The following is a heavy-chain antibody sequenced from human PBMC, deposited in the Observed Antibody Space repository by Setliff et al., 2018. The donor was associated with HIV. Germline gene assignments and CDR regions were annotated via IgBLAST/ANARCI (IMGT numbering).Heavy chain of an antibody. Sequence: PSETLSLTCAVSGGSFSGYYWSWIRQPPGKGLEWTGEINQSGGINYNPSLKSRVTMSADTSKNQISLMLRSMTAADTAVYYCAKHDFGEGSCFDPWGQGSLVTVSS. J-gene: IGHJ5*02. D-gene: IGHD3-16*01. CDR3: AKHDFGEGSCFDP. V-gene: IGHV4-34*07. CDR2: INQSGGI. CDR1: GGSFSGYY.